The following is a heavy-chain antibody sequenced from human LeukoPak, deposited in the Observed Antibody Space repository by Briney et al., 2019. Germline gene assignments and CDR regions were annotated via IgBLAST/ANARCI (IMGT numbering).Heavy chain of an antibody. V-gene: IGHV4-59*08. CDR3: ARHFHYYYGMDV. CDR2: IYYSGST. Sequence: SETPSLTCAVYGGSFSGYYWSWIRQPPGKGLEWIGYIYYSGSTNYNPSLKSRVTISVDTSKNQFSLRLSSVTAADTAVYYCARHFHYYYGMDVWGQGTTVTVSS. CDR1: GGSFSGYY. J-gene: IGHJ6*02.